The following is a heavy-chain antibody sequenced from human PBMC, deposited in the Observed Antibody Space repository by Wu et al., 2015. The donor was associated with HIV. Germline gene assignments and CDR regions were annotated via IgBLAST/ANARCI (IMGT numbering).Heavy chain of an antibody. D-gene: IGHD3-9*01. CDR3: ARLNDILTGRYIDY. Sequence: QVQLQESGPGLAKPSQTLSLTCTVSSASISSGDDYWNWVRQPPGKGLEWIGYITYSGGTYYNPSLKSRVIISVDTSKNQFSLKLSSVTAADTAVYYCARLNDILTGRYIDYWGQGTLVTVSS. V-gene: IGHV4-30-4*08. J-gene: IGHJ4*02. CDR2: ITYSGGT. CDR1: SASISSGDDY.